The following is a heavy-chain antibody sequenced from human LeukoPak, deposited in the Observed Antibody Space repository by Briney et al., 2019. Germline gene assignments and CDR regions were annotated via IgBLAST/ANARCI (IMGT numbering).Heavy chain of an antibody. CDR3: ARGRGGTYYRTGAFDI. V-gene: IGHV1-8*01. J-gene: IGHJ3*02. D-gene: IGHD1-26*01. CDR2: MDPKNGNT. Sequence: ASEVSCKASGYSFISYDINWVRQATGQGLEWMGWMDPKNGNTGYAQKFQGRVTFTRNTSMSTAYMELSSLRSEDTAVYYCARGRGGTYYRTGAFDIWGQETLVTVSA. CDR1: GYSFISYD.